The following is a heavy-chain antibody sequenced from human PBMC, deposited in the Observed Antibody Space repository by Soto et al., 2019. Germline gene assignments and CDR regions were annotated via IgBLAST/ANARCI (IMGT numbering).Heavy chain of an antibody. CDR1: GGTFSTYA. V-gene: IGHV1-69*01. CDR2: IIPLFGTA. CDR3: ASPKGTYSSGYYYFDF. J-gene: IGHJ4*02. D-gene: IGHD6-19*01. Sequence: QVQLEQSGAEVKQPGSSVRVSCKTSGGTFSTYAINWVRQAPGQGLEWMGAIIPLFGTADYSQKFQGRVKITADESTSTAYMELSSLRSDDTAVYFCASPKGTYSSGYYYFDFWGQGTLVTVSS.